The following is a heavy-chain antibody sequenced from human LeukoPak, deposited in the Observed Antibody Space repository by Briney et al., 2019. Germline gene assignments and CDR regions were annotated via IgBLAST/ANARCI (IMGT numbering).Heavy chain of an antibody. CDR2: IYYSGST. CDR3: AREGRYCSSTSCYTPLNSRYGMDV. D-gene: IGHD2-2*02. J-gene: IGHJ6*02. Sequence: SETLSLTCTVSGGSISSSYYYWGWIRQPPGKGLEWIGSIYYSGSTYYNPSLKSRVTISVDTSKNQFSLKLSSVTAADTAVYYCAREGRYCSSTSCYTPLNSRYGMDVWGQGTTVTVSS. V-gene: IGHV4-39*07. CDR1: GGSISSSYYY.